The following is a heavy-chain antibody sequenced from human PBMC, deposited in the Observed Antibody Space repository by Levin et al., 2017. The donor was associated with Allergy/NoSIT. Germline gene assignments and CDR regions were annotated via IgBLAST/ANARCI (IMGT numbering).Heavy chain of an antibody. D-gene: IGHD2-15*01. CDR3: AKELFAVVVAAQVDV. J-gene: IGHJ6*02. Sequence: GGSLRLSCAASGFTFTSYAMSWVRQTPGKGLEWVSTVSGTSLTTYYADSVTGRFTISRDNSKNTLYLQMSSLRTEDTAVYYCAKELFAVVVAAQVDVWGQGTTVTVSS. V-gene: IGHV3-23*01. CDR2: VSGTSLTT. CDR1: GFTFTSYA.